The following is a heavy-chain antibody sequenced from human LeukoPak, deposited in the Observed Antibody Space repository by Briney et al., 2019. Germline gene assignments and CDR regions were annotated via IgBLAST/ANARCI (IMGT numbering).Heavy chain of an antibody. Sequence: GGSLRLSCAASGFTLSSYAMSWVRQAPGKGLEWVSIISGGGDDTYYADSVKGRSTISRDNSKNTLYLQLNSLRAEDTAVYYCATFGSGSSTRYFAYWGQGTLVTVSS. D-gene: IGHD3-10*01. V-gene: IGHV3-23*01. CDR3: ATFGSGSSTRYFAY. CDR1: GFTLSSYA. J-gene: IGHJ4*02. CDR2: ISGGGDDT.